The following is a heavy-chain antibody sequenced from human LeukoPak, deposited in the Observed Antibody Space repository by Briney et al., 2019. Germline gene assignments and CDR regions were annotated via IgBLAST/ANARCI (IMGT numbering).Heavy chain of an antibody. Sequence: SVKVSCKASGGTFSSTSINWVRQAPGQGLEWMGGITPIFRTPNYAQKFQGRVTITAVESMSTAYMELSSLRSEDTAVYYCARGWLAETTVVTPYNYWGQGTLVTVSS. D-gene: IGHD2-21*02. CDR1: GGTFSSTS. CDR3: ARGWLAETTVVTPYNY. V-gene: IGHV1-69*13. J-gene: IGHJ4*02. CDR2: ITPIFRTP.